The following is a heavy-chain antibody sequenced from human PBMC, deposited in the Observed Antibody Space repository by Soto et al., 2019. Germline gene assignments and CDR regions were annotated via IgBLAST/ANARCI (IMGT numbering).Heavy chain of an antibody. D-gene: IGHD3-10*01. CDR2: INHSGST. J-gene: IGHJ4*02. V-gene: IGHV4-39*07. Sequence: SETLSLTCTVSGGSVTTGSYYWGWIRQPPGKGLEWIGSINHSGSTYYSPSLKSRVTISVGTSKNQFSLELSSVTAADTAVYYCARGLFSGKSYSGGWYYFDYWGQGALVTVSS. CDR1: GGSVTTGSYY. CDR3: ARGLFSGKSYSGGWYYFDY.